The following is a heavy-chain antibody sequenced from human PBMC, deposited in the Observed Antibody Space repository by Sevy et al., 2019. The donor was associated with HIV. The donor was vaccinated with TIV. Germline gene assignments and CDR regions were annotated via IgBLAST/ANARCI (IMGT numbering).Heavy chain of an antibody. Sequence: SETLSLTCTVSGDSINNFYWARIRRTPEKGLEWIGSIYYNGRTNDNPSLSSRVIISLDTSKNQFSLRLSSVTAADTAVYYCAREAGRLRPKYYYGMDVWGQGTAVTVSS. J-gene: IGHJ6*02. CDR3: AREAGRLRPKYYYGMDV. D-gene: IGHD5-12*01. V-gene: IGHV4-59*01. CDR2: IYYNGRT. CDR1: GDSINNFY.